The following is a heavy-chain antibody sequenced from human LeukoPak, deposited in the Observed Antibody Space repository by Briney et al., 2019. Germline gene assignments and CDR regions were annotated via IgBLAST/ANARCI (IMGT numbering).Heavy chain of an antibody. V-gene: IGHV3-30*04. Sequence: GGSLRLSCAASGFTFSSYAMHWVRQAPGKGLEWVAAISYDGPNKYYVDSVKGRFTISRVNSKNTLCLQMDSLRAEDTAVYYCAELGITMIGGVWGKGTTVTISS. CDR2: ISYDGPNK. D-gene: IGHD3-10*02. CDR3: AELGITMIGGV. CDR1: GFTFSSYA. J-gene: IGHJ6*04.